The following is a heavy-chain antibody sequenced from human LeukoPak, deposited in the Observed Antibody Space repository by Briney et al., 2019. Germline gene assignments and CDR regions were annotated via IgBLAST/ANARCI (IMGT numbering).Heavy chain of an antibody. CDR1: GYTFTSYG. CDR3: ARDNREYCSSTSCYIALDY. Sequence: GASVKVSCKASGYTFTSYGISWVRQAPGQGLEWMGWISAYNGNTNYAQKLQGRVTMTTDTSTSTAYMELRSLRSEDTAVYYCARDNREYCSSTSCYIALDYWGQGTLVTVSS. CDR2: ISAYNGNT. J-gene: IGHJ4*02. D-gene: IGHD2-2*02. V-gene: IGHV1-18*01.